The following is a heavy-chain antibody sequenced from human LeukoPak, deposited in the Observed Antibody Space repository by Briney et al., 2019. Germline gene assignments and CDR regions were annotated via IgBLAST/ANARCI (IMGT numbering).Heavy chain of an antibody. CDR2: IYYSGST. Sequence: SETLSLTCTVSGGSISSGGYYWSWIRQHPGKGLEWIGYIYYSGSTYYNPSLKSRVTISVDTSKNQFSLTLSSVTAADTAVYYCARVEIYYDSSGYYGNYYFDYWGQGSLVAVAS. CDR1: GGSISSGGYY. D-gene: IGHD3-22*01. V-gene: IGHV4-31*03. J-gene: IGHJ4*02. CDR3: ARVEIYYDSSGYYGNYYFDY.